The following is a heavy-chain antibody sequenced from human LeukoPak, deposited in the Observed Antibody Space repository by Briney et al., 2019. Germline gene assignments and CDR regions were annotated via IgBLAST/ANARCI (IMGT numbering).Heavy chain of an antibody. V-gene: IGHV4-39*01. Sequence: RSSETLSLTCTVSGGSISSSSYYWGWIRQPPGKGLEWIGSIYYSGSTYYNPSLKSRVTISVDTSKNQFSLKLSSVTAADTAVYYCARRVGDSSGHYYFDYWGQGTLVTVSS. CDR3: ARRVGDSSGHYYFDY. CDR2: IYYSGST. CDR1: GGSISSSSYY. D-gene: IGHD3-22*01. J-gene: IGHJ4*02.